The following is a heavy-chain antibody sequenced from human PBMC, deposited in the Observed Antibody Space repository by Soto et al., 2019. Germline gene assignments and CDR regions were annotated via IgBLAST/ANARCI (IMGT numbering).Heavy chain of an antibody. V-gene: IGHV1-69*13. D-gene: IGHD3-9*01. CDR3: ARGGAYYDSHMDV. CDR1: GGTFSSYA. J-gene: IGHJ6*02. Sequence: EASVKVSCKASGGTFSSYAISWVRQAPGQGLEWMGGIIPIFGTANYAQKFQGRVTIIADESTSTAYMELSSLRSEDTAVYYCARGGAYYDSHMDVWGQGTTVTVSS. CDR2: IIPIFGTA.